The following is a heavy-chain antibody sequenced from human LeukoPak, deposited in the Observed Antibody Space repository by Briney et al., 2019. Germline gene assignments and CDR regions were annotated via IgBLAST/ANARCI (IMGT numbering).Heavy chain of an antibody. J-gene: IGHJ4*02. V-gene: IGHV4-59*08. Sequence: SETLSLTCIVSGVSISNYYWSWIRQPPGKGLEWIGYIYYSGSTYYNPSLKSRVTISVDTSKNQFSLKLSSVTAADTAVYYCARVIGWVDYWGQGTLVTVSS. CDR3: ARVIGWVDY. CDR2: IYYSGST. CDR1: GVSISNYY. D-gene: IGHD6-19*01.